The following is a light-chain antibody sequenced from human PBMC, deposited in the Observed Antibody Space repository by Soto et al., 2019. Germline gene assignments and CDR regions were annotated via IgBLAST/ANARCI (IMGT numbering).Light chain of an antibody. J-gene: IGKJ1*01. CDR2: GAS. CDR3: QQYGTSPRT. Sequence: EVMLTQSPGTLSLSPGERATLSCRASQSIFRNYLAWYQQKSGQTPRLLIYGASNRATGIPDRFSGSGSGTDFTLTISRLEPEDFEVYYCQQYGTSPRTFGQGTKVEFK. CDR1: QSIFRNY. V-gene: IGKV3-20*01.